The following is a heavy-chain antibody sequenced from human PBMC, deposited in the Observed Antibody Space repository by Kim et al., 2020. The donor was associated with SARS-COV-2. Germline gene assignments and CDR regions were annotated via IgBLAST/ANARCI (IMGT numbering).Heavy chain of an antibody. J-gene: IGHJ4*02. D-gene: IGHD3-9*01. CDR3: ARAGGGYYASLTGYTYFDY. V-gene: IGHV4-4*02. CDR2: IDHSGST. Sequence: SETLSLTCAVSGGSISSSNWWSWLRQPPGKGLGWFGEIDHSGSTNYNPSLKGRVTISVDKSKNQFSLKLSSVTAADTAVYYCARAGGGYYASLTGYTYFDYWGQGTLVSASS. CDR1: GGSISSSNW.